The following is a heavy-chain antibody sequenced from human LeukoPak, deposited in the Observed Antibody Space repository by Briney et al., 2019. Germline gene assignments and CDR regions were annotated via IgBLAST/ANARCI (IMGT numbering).Heavy chain of an antibody. D-gene: IGHD2-21*02. J-gene: IGHJ4*02. CDR1: GGTFSSYA. CDR3: ARDWYAYCGGDCYSPYYFDY. Sequence: SVKVSCKASGGTFSSYAISWVRQAPGQGLEWMGRVIPIFGIANYAQKFQGRVTITVDKSTSTAYMELSSLRSEDTAVYYCARDWYAYCGGDCYSPYYFDYWGQGTLVTVSS. V-gene: IGHV1-69*04. CDR2: VIPIFGIA.